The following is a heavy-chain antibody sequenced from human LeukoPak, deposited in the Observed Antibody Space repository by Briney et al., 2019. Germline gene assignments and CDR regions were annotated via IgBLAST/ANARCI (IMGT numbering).Heavy chain of an antibody. J-gene: IGHJ6*03. CDR2: IYHSGST. CDR3: ARLTTVTKDYYYYYMDV. CDR1: GGSISSSNW. D-gene: IGHD4-17*01. Sequence: SETLSLTCAVSGGSISSSNWWSWVRQPPGKGLEWIGEIYHSGSTNYNPSLKSRVTISVDTSKNQFSLKLSSVTAADTAVYYCARLTTVTKDYYYYYMDVWGKGTTVTISS. V-gene: IGHV4-4*02.